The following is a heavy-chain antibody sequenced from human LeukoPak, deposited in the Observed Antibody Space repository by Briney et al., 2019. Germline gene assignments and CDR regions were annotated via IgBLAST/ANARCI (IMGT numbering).Heavy chain of an antibody. V-gene: IGHV3-48*04. D-gene: IGHD6-19*01. Sequence: PGGSLRLSCAASGFTFSTYSMNWVRQAPGKGLEWVAYISTSSTSKNYADSVKGRFTISRDNAKNSLYLQMNSLRAEDTAVYYCARAAVADYWGQGTLVTVSS. CDR1: GFTFSTYS. CDR2: ISTSSTSK. J-gene: IGHJ4*02. CDR3: ARAAVADY.